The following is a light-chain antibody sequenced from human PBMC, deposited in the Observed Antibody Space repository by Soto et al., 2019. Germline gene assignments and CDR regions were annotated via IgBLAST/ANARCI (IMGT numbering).Light chain of an antibody. CDR3: QQANSFPRT. J-gene: IGKJ4*01. V-gene: IGKV1-12*01. CDR2: AAS. CDR1: QDIGGW. Sequence: DIQMTQSPSSVSASVGDRVTITCRARQDIGGWLAWYPQRPGKAPKLLIYAASSLQSGVPSTFNGRGSVTDFTLTISSLQPEDFATYYCQQANSFPRTFGGGTKVEIK.